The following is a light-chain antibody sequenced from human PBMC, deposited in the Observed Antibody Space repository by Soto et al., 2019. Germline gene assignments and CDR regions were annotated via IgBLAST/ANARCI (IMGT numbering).Light chain of an antibody. CDR1: QSISTW. CDR3: QQYHTYWT. V-gene: IGKV1-5*01. CDR2: DAS. Sequence: DIQMTQSPSTLSASVGDRVTITCRASQSISTWLAWYQQKPGKAPNLLIYDASNLESGVPSRFSGSGSGTEFTLTINSLQPDDVATYYCQQYHTYWTFGQGTK. J-gene: IGKJ1*01.